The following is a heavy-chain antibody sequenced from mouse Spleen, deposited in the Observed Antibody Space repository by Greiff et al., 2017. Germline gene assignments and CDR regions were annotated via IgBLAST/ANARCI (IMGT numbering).Heavy chain of an antibody. CDR3: TRDRYDGGANY. J-gene: IGHJ2*01. CDR2: IDPENGDT. Sequence: VQLKQSGAELVRPGASVKLSCTASGFNIKDDYMHWVKQRPEQGLEWIGWIDPENGDTEYASKFQGKATITADTSSNTAYLQLSSLTSEDTAVYYCTRDRYDGGANYWGQGTTLTVSS. D-gene: IGHD2-14*01. V-gene: IGHV14-4*01. CDR1: GFNIKDDY.